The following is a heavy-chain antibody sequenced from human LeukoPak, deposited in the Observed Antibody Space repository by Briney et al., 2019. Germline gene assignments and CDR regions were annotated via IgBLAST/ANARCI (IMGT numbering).Heavy chain of an antibody. J-gene: IGHJ4*02. D-gene: IGHD2-15*01. Sequence: SVKVSCKASGGTFSSYAISWVRQAPGQGLEWMGGIIPIFGTANYAQKFQGRVTITADESTSTAYMELSSLRSEDTAVYYCARDEYCSGGSCYEGDYWGQGTLVTVSS. CDR2: IIPIFGTA. CDR1: GGTFSSYA. V-gene: IGHV1-69*13. CDR3: ARDEYCSGGSCYEGDY.